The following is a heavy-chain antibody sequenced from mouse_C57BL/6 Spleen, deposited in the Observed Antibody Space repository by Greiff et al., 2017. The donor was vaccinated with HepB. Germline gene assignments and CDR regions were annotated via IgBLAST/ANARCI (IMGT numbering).Heavy chain of an antibody. J-gene: IGHJ4*01. CDR3: TRNGYDYYYAMDY. CDR2: IRNKANNHAT. D-gene: IGHD2-2*01. CDR1: GFTFSDAW. Sequence: EVKVVESGGGLVQPGGSMKLSCAASGFTFSDAWMDWVRQSPEKGLEWVAEIRNKANNHATYYAESVKGRFTISRDDSKSSVYLQMNSLRAEDTGIYYCTRNGYDYYYAMDYWGQGTSVTVSS. V-gene: IGHV6-6*01.